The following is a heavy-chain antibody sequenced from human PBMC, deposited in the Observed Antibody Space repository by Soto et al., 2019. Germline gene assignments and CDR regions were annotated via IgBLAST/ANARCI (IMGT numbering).Heavy chain of an antibody. CDR1: GGTFSSYA. D-gene: IGHD2-15*01. V-gene: IGHV1-69*01. CDR3: AREDCSGGSWYSLRACYYYGMDV. CDR2: IIPIFGTA. J-gene: IGHJ6*02. Sequence: QVQLVQSGAEVKKPGSSVKVSCKASGGTFSSYAISWVRQAPGQGLEWMGGIIPIFGTANYAQKFKGRVTITADESTSTAYMELSSLRSEDTAVYYCAREDCSGGSWYSLRACYYYGMDVWGQGTTVTVSS.